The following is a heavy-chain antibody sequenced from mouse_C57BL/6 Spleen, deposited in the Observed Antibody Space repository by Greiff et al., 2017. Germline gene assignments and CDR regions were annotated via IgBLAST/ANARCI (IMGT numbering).Heavy chain of an antibody. CDR1: GFTFSDYG. CDR3: ARPYGSSYWFAY. D-gene: IGHD1-1*01. V-gene: IGHV5-17*01. CDR2: ISSGSSTI. Sequence: EVQVVESGGGLVKPGGSLKLSCAASGFTFSDYGMHWVRQAPEKGLEWVAYISSGSSTIYYADTVKGRFTISRDNAKNTLSLQMTSLRSEDTAMYYCARPYGSSYWFAYWGQGTLVTVSA. J-gene: IGHJ3*01.